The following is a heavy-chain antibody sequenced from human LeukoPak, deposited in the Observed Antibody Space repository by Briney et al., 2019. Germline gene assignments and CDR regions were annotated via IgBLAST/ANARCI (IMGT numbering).Heavy chain of an antibody. J-gene: IGHJ4*02. V-gene: IGHV4-4*02. CDR1: GVSISSSNW. D-gene: IGHD3-3*01. Sequence: PSETLSLTCAVSGVSISSSNWWTWVRQPPGKGLEWIGEMYHSGSTNYNPSLKSRVTISVDKSKNQFSLKVNSVTAADTAVYYCASLKSLSGSAAFDYWGQGTLVIVSS. CDR2: MYHSGST. CDR3: ASLKSLSGSAAFDY.